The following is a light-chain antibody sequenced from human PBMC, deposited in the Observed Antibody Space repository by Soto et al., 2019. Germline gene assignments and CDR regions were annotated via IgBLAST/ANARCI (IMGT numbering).Light chain of an antibody. J-gene: IGLJ2*01. V-gene: IGLV2-11*01. CDR2: DVS. CDR3: CSYAGTYTEV. CDR1: SSDVGGYNY. Sequence: QSALTQPRSVSGSPGQSVTISCTGTSSDVGGYNYVSWYQQYAGKTPKLLIYDVSKRPSGVPDRFSGSKSGNTASLSISGLQAEDEADYYCCSYAGTYTEVFGGGTKLIVL.